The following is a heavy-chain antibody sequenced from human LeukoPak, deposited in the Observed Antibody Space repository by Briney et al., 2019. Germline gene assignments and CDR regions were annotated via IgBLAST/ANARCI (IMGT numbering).Heavy chain of an antibody. Sequence: SETLSLTCTVSGGSISSSSYYWGWIRQPPGKGLEWIGSIYYSGSTYYNPSLKSRVTISVDTSKNQFSLKLSSVTAADTAVYYCARLRCLSSTSCFYYYYYMDVWGKGTTVTVSS. CDR3: ARLRCLSSTSCFYYYYYMDV. V-gene: IGHV4-39*01. CDR2: IYYSGST. J-gene: IGHJ6*03. D-gene: IGHD2-2*01. CDR1: GGSISSSSYY.